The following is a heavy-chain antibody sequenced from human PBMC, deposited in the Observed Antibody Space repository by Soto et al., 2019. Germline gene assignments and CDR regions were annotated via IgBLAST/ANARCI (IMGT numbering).Heavy chain of an antibody. CDR3: ARFSSSWYGRIDY. J-gene: IGHJ4*02. CDR1: GFTFSSYG. V-gene: IGHV3-33*01. Sequence: QVQLVESGGGVVQPGRSLRLSCAASGFTFSSYGMHWVRQAPGKGLEWVAVIWYDGSNKYYADSVKGRFTISRDNSKNTLYLQMNSLRAEDTAVYYCARFSSSWYGRIDYWGQETLVTVSS. CDR2: IWYDGSNK. D-gene: IGHD6-13*01.